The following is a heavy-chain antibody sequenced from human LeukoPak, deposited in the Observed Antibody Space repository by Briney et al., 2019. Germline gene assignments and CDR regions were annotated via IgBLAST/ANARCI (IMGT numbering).Heavy chain of an antibody. CDR1: GFTFSSYA. CDR2: MSGSGGST. V-gene: IGHV3-23*01. J-gene: IGHJ1*01. D-gene: IGHD4-17*01. CDR3: AKEIYGDSTGGRFQH. Sequence: PGGSLRLSCAASGFTFSSYAMSWVRQAPGKGLEWVSVMSGSGGSTYYADSVKGRFTISRDNSKNTLYLQMNSPRAEDTAVYYCAKEIYGDSTGGRFQHWGQGTLVTVSS.